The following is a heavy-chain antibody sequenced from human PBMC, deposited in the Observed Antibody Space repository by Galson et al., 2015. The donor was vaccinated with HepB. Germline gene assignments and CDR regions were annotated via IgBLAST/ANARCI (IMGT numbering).Heavy chain of an antibody. V-gene: IGHV3-48*01. CDR3: ARAFVAAAPDY. J-gene: IGHJ4*02. Sequence: SLRLSCAASGFTFSSYSMNWVRQAPGKGLEWVSYISNSSSTIYYADSVKGRFTISRDNAKNSLYLQMNSLRAEDTAVYYCARAFVAAAPDYWGQGTLVPVPS. CDR2: ISNSSSTI. CDR1: GFTFSSYS. D-gene: IGHD6-13*01.